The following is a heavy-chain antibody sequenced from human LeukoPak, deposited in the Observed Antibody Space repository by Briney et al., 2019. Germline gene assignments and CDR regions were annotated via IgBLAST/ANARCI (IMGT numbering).Heavy chain of an antibody. J-gene: IGHJ4*02. CDR2: IISIFGTA. V-gene: IGHV1-69*13. CDR3: ARDADAGYFDY. CDR1: GGTFSSYA. Sequence: SVKVSCKASGGTFSSYAISWVRQAPGQGLEWMGGIISIFGTANYAQKFQGRVTITADGSTSTAYMELSSLRFEDTAVYYCARDADAGYFDYWGQGTLVTVSS.